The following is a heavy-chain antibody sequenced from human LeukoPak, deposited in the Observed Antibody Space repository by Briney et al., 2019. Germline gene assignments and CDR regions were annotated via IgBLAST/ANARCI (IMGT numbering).Heavy chain of an antibody. Sequence: SETLSLTCTVSGGSVSSDSYYWSWVRQPPGKGLDWIGYIYYRGSTKYNPSLKSRVTISVGTSKNQFSLKLSSVTAADTAVYYCAREHQSMDVWGQGTTVTVSS. D-gene: IGHD2-2*01. CDR3: AREHQSMDV. V-gene: IGHV4-61*01. CDR2: IYYRGST. CDR1: GGSVSSDSYY. J-gene: IGHJ6*02.